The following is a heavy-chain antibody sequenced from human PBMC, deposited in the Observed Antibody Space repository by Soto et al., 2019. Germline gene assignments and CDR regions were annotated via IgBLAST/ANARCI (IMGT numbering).Heavy chain of an antibody. CDR2: IIPIFGTA. Sequence: SVKVSCKASGGTFSSYAISWVRQAPGQGLEWMGGIIPIFGTANYPQKFQGRVTMTADKSTSTAYMELSSLRPEDTAIYYCASSYGSGYRAFDYWGQGALVTVSS. CDR3: ASSYGSGYRAFDY. J-gene: IGHJ4*02. D-gene: IGHD3-10*01. CDR1: GGTFSSYA. V-gene: IGHV1-69*06.